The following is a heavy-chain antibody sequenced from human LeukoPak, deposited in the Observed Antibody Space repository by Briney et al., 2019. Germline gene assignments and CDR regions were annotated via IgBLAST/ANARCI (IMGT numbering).Heavy chain of an antibody. D-gene: IGHD6-13*01. CDR3: AKFPQLAHFDY. CDR1: GFTFSSYT. V-gene: IGHV3-23*01. Sequence: PGGSLRLSCAASGFTFSSYTMSWVRQAPGKGLEWVSTITTSDGNTYYADSVKGRFTVSRDNSKNTLYLQMSSLRAEDTAVYYCAKFPQLAHFDYWGQGTLVTVSS. CDR2: ITTSDGNT. J-gene: IGHJ4*02.